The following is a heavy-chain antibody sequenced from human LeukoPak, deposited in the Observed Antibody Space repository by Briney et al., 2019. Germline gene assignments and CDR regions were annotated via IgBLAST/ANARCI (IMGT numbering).Heavy chain of an antibody. Sequence: GASLKISCKGSGSRFTSYWIGWVRQMPGKGLEWMGIIYPGDSDTRYSPSFQGQVTISADKSISTAYLQWSSLKASDSAMYYGARGTTVTTFYFDYWGQGTLVTVSS. V-gene: IGHV5-51*01. J-gene: IGHJ4*02. D-gene: IGHD4-17*01. CDR2: IYPGDSDT. CDR1: GSRFTSYW. CDR3: ARGTTVTTFYFDY.